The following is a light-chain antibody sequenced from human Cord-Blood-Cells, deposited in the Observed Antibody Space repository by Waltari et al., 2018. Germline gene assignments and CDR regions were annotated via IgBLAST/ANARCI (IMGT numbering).Light chain of an antibody. CDR2: SNN. V-gene: IGLV1-44*01. CDR1: SPHTGSNT. CDR3: AAWDDSLNGWV. J-gene: IGLJ3*02. Sequence: QSVLTQPPSASGTPGQRVTISWSGSSPHTGSNTVNWYQQLPGTAPKLLIYSNNQRPSGVPDRFSGSKSGTSASLAISGLQSEDEADYYCAAWDDSLNGWVFGGGTKLTVL.